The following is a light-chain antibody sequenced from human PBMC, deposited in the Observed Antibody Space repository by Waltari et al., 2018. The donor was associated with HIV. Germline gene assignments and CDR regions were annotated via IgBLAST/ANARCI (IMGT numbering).Light chain of an antibody. Sequence: QSALTQPRSVSGSPGQSVTISCTGTSSDVGGYNYVSWYQQNPGKAPKFIIYDVTKRPSGVPDRFSGSKSGNTASLTISGLQAEDEADYYCCSYAGNYPVLFSGGTKLTVL. CDR2: DVT. CDR3: CSYAGNYPVL. J-gene: IGLJ3*02. CDR1: SSDVGGYNY. V-gene: IGLV2-11*01.